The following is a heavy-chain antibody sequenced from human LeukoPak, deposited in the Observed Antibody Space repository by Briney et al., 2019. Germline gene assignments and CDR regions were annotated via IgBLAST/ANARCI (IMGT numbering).Heavy chain of an antibody. CDR3: ARARTYYYGSGSQT. D-gene: IGHD3-10*01. Sequence: GGSLRLSCAASGFTFSSYGMSWVRQAPGKGLEWVSAISGSGGSTYYADSVKGRFTISRDNAKNSLYLQMNSLRAEDTALYHCARARTYYYGSGSQTWGQGTLVTVSS. CDR2: ISGSGGST. V-gene: IGHV3-23*01. J-gene: IGHJ4*02. CDR1: GFTFSSYG.